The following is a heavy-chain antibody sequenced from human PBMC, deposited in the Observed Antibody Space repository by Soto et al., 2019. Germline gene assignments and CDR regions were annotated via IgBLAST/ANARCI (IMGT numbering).Heavy chain of an antibody. D-gene: IGHD3-22*01. CDR1: GFTFSSYG. Sequence: SLRLSCAASGFTFSSYGIHWVRQAPGKGLEWAALISYDGSNKYYADSVKGRFTISRDNSKNTLYLQMNSLRAEDTAMYYCAKDAPYYYDSSGYYGPFDYWGQGTLVTVSS. J-gene: IGHJ4*02. CDR2: ISYDGSNK. V-gene: IGHV3-30*18. CDR3: AKDAPYYYDSSGYYGPFDY.